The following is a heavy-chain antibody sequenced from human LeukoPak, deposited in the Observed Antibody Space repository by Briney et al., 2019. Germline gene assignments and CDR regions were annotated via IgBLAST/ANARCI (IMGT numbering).Heavy chain of an antibody. CDR1: GGSISSSNDY. CDR3: ARLGWTYYFDS. J-gene: IGHJ4*02. V-gene: IGHV4-39*01. Sequence: SETLSLTCTVSGGSISSSNDYWGWIRQPPGKGLEWIGTVYYSGSTYYNPSLKSRVTISVDTSKNQFSLKLTSVTAADTAVYYCARLGWTYYFDSWGQGTLVTVSS. D-gene: IGHD2-15*01. CDR2: VYYSGST.